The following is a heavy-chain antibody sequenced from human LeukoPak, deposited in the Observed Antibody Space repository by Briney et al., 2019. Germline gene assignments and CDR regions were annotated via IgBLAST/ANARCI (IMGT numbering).Heavy chain of an antibody. CDR1: GFTVSSNY. D-gene: IGHD3-3*01. Sequence: PGGSLRLSCAASGFTVSSNYMSWVRQAPGKGLEWFSVIYSGGSTYYADSVKGRFTISRDNSKNTLYLQMNSLRAEDTAVYYCAKDLVTLFWSGYPPAFDSWGQGTLVTVSS. CDR3: AKDLVTLFWSGYPPAFDS. CDR2: IYSGGST. V-gene: IGHV3-53*01. J-gene: IGHJ4*02.